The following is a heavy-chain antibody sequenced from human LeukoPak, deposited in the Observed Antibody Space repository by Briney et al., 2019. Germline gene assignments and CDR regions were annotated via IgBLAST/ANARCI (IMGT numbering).Heavy chain of an antibody. V-gene: IGHV4-31*03. CDR2: IYYSGST. D-gene: IGHD5-12*01. CDR3: ARARGSYFDY. Sequence: SETLSLTCTVSGGSISSGTYYWTWIRQHPGKGLEWIGYIYYSGSTYYNPSLMSRLTISADTSKNQFSLKLTSVTAADTALYCCARARGSYFDYWGQGTLVTVSS. CDR1: GGSISSGTYY. J-gene: IGHJ4*02.